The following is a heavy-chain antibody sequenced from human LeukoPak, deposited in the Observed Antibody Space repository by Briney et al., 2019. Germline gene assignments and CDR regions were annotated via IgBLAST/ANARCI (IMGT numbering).Heavy chain of an antibody. Sequence: PSETLSLTCAVFGGSFTDYYWSWIRQPPGKGLEWNGEISHSGSTNYNPSLKSRVTISLDTSRNQFSLKLSSVTAADPAVYYCARDNSGSYFDAFDIWGQGTLVTVSS. J-gene: IGHJ3*02. CDR3: ARDNSGSYFDAFDI. CDR1: GGSFTDYY. D-gene: IGHD1-26*01. V-gene: IGHV4-34*01. CDR2: ISHSGST.